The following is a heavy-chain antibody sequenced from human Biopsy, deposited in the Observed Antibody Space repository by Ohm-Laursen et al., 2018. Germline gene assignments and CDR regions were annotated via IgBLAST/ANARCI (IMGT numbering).Heavy chain of an antibody. CDR3: ARGSNWNDWSFDY. CDR2: MNHGGST. D-gene: IGHD1-20*01. CDR1: GGSFSGYY. J-gene: IGHJ4*02. Sequence: SQTLSLTCSVYGGSFSGYYWSWIRQPPGKGLEWIGEMNHGGSTNYNSSLKSRVPISVDPSKNQFSLKLKSLTAADTAVYYCARGSNWNDWSFDYWGQGTVVTVPS. V-gene: IGHV4-34*01.